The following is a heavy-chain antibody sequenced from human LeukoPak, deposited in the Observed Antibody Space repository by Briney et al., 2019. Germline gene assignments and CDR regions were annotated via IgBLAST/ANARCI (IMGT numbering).Heavy chain of an antibody. CDR2: IRQDGSEK. CDR3: GRDWSKGATDY. Sequence: GGSLRLSCAASGFTFSRSWMSWVRQAPGKGREWVANIRQDGSEKNHADSVKGRFTISRDNAKNSLFLQMNSLRVEDTALYYCGRDWSKGATDYWGQGTLVTVSS. D-gene: IGHD1-26*01. J-gene: IGHJ4*02. CDR1: GFTFSRSW. V-gene: IGHV3-7*01.